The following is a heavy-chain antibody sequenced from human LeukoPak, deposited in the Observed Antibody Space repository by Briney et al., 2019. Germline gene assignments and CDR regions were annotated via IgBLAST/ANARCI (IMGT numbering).Heavy chain of an antibody. CDR1: GYSFTSYW. Sequence: GESLKISCKGSGYSFTSYWIGWVRQMPGKGLEWMGIIYPGDSDTRYSPSFQGQVTISADKSISTAYLQWSSLKASDTAMYYCAMRDVVVIANGGGAFDIWGQGTMVTVSS. CDR3: AMRDVVVIANGGGAFDI. D-gene: IGHD2-21*01. V-gene: IGHV5-51*01. CDR2: IYPGDSDT. J-gene: IGHJ3*02.